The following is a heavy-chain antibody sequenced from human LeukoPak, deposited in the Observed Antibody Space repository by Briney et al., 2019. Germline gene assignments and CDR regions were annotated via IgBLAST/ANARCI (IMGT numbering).Heavy chain of an antibody. CDR2: IYPGDTDT. J-gene: IGHJ4*02. D-gene: IGHD1-1*01. CDR1: GYSFTSYW. CDR3: ARYTDHYYFDY. Sequence: GEALKISCKGSGYSFTSYWIGWVRQMPGKGLEWMGFIYPGDTDTRYSPSFQGQVTISADKSNSTAYLQWSSLNTSDTAMYYCARYTDHYYFDYWGQGTLVTVSS. V-gene: IGHV5-51*01.